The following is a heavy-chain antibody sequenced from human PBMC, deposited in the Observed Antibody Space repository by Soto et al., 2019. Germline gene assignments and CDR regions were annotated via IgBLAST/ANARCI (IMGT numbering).Heavy chain of an antibody. CDR1: GFTFTNYG. CDR3: ARGDTYYASDD. CDR2: VWYDGINK. V-gene: IGHV3-33*01. J-gene: IGHJ4*02. D-gene: IGHD3-3*01. Sequence: QEQLVESGGGVAPPGRSLRLSCAASGFTFTNYGMQWVRQAPGKGLEWVAVVWYDGINKHYAESVKGRFTISRDNSENKFFLQMNSRRVEDTAEYHCARGDTYYASDDWGQGTLVTVSS.